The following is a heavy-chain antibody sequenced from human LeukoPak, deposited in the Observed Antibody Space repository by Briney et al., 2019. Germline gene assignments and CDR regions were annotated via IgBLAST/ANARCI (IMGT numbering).Heavy chain of an antibody. CDR3: ARGTMVRASDYYYMDV. Sequence: SETLSLTCTGSGGSISSYYWSWIRQPAGKGLEWIGRIYTSGSTNYNPSLKSRVTMSVDTSKNQFSLKLSSVTAADTAVYYCARGTMVRASDYYYMDVWGKGTTVTVSS. V-gene: IGHV4-4*07. J-gene: IGHJ6*03. CDR2: IYTSGST. D-gene: IGHD3-10*01. CDR1: GGSISSYY.